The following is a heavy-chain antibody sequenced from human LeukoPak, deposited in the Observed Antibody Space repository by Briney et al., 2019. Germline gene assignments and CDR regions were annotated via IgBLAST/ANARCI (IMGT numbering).Heavy chain of an antibody. V-gene: IGHV1-69*06. Sequence: SVKVSCKTSAGTFSSYAISWVRQDPGQGLEWMGGIIPIFGTANYSQKFQGRVTITADKSTSTAYIELRSLRSDDTAVYYCARALPYGSGSSLDYWGQGTLATVSS. J-gene: IGHJ4*02. CDR1: AGTFSSYA. CDR2: IIPIFGTA. D-gene: IGHD3-10*01. CDR3: ARALPYGSGSSLDY.